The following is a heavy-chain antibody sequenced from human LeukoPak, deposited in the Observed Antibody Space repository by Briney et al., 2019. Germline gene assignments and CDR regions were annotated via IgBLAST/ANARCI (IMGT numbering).Heavy chain of an antibody. CDR2: IYSGLTT. J-gene: IGHJ4*02. Sequence: PGGSLRLSCAASGFSVSSNYMGWVRQAPGKGLEWVSVIYSGLTTYYADSVKGRFTISRDNSKNTVDLQMNSLRAEDTAVYYCAIGWQLDRFDYWGQGTLVTVSS. V-gene: IGHV3-66*01. D-gene: IGHD6-6*01. CDR3: AIGWQLDRFDY. CDR1: GFSVSSNY.